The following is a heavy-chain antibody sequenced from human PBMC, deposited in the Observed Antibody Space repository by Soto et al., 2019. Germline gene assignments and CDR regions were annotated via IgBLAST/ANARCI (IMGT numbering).Heavy chain of an antibody. D-gene: IGHD1-1*01. V-gene: IGHV3-23*01. CDR1: GFSLSTYV. J-gene: IGHJ3*01. CDR3: AKGILLEPPGTRAFDV. Sequence: PGGSLRLSCVVSGFSLSTYVMSWVRQAPGKWLEWVSTVGRTTSTFYADSVRGRFTISRDNYNNALFLQMNSLRADDTALYYCAKGILLEPPGTRAFDVWGQGTMVNVSS. CDR2: VGRTTST.